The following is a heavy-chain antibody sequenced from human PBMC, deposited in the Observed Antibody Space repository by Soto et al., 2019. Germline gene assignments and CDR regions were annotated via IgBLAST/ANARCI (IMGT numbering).Heavy chain of an antibody. V-gene: IGHV4-59*08. J-gene: IGHJ6*03. CDR1: GGSISSYY. Sequence: PSETLSLTCTVSGGSISSYYWSWIRQPPGKGLEWIGYIYYSGSTNYNPSPKSRVTISVDTSKNQFSLKLSSVTAADTAVYYCARHGGYDYYYYMDVWGKGTTVTVSS. CDR2: IYYSGST. CDR3: ARHGGYDYYYYMDV. D-gene: IGHD2-15*01.